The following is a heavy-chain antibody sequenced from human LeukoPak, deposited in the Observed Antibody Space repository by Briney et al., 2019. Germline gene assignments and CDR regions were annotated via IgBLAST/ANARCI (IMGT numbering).Heavy chain of an antibody. CDR1: GYTFTGYY. CDR2: INPNSGGT. Sequence: ASVKVSCKASGYTFTGYYMHWVRQAPGQGLEWMGWINPNSGGTNYAQKFQGRVTMTRDTSISTAYMELSRLRSDDTAVYYCARDDYYDSSGPSRNWGQGTLVTVSS. D-gene: IGHD3-22*01. J-gene: IGHJ4*02. CDR3: ARDDYYDSSGPSRN. V-gene: IGHV1-2*02.